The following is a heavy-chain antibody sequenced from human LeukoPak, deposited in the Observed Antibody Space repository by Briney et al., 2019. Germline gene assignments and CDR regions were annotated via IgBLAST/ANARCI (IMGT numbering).Heavy chain of an antibody. CDR2: ISDNGGRT. J-gene: IGHJ4*02. V-gene: IGHV3-23*01. Sequence: GGSLRLSCAASGFTFSSYAMSWVRQAPGKGLEWVSLISDNGGRTYYADSVKGRFTISRDNSKNMMYLQMNSLRAEDTAVYYCAKDPGFYGSGTYSYFDYWGQGSLVTVSS. CDR1: GFTFSSYA. CDR3: AKDPGFYGSGTYSYFDY. D-gene: IGHD3-10*01.